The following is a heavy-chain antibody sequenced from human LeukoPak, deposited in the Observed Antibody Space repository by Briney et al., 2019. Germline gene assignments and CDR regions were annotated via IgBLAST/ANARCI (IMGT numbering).Heavy chain of an antibody. Sequence: PSETLSLTCAVYGGSFSGDFWSWIRQSPGKGLEWIGEINHGGSTTYNPSLKSRVTISADTSQNQFSLKLSSVTAADTAVYYCASRKLGNDYWGQGTLVTVSS. CDR2: INHGGST. CDR1: GGSFSGDF. CDR3: ASRKLGNDY. J-gene: IGHJ4*02. V-gene: IGHV4-34*01. D-gene: IGHD7-27*01.